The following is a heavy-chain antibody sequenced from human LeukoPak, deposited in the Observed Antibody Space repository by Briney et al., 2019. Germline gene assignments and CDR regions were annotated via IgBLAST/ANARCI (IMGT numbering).Heavy chain of an antibody. Sequence: ASGFSFXGXXXXXXRXXXXEXXXXXSYIRGTAADLSYADSVNARFTISTDNAKNSLYLQMSTLRADDTAVYYCARLRGSYAIGYCGQGTLVTVSS. CDR3: ARLRGSYAIGY. V-gene: IGHV3-11*04. CDR2: IRGTAADL. D-gene: IGHD1-26*01. CDR1: GFSFXGXX. J-gene: IGHJ4*02.